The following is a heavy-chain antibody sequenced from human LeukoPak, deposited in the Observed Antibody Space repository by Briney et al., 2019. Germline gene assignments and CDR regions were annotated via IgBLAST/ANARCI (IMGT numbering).Heavy chain of an antibody. CDR2: SIPIFGTA. Sequence: GASVKVSCKASGGTFSSYAISWVRQAPGQGLEWMGGSIPIFGTANYAQKFQGRVTITADESTSTAYMELSSLRSEDTAVYYCAGFGELSSPDYWGQGTLVTVSS. V-gene: IGHV1-69*13. D-gene: IGHD3-10*01. CDR3: AGFGELSSPDY. J-gene: IGHJ4*02. CDR1: GGTFSSYA.